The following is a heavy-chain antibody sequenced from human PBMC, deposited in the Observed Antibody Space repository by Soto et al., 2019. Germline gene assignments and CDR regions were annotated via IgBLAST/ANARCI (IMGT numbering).Heavy chain of an antibody. CDR2: IYYSGST. V-gene: IGHV4-39*01. D-gene: IGHD3-10*01. J-gene: IGHJ3*02. CDR1: GGSISSSSYY. CDR3: AKGGSGSYSNAFDI. Sequence: SETLSLTCTVSGGSISSSSYYWGWIRQPPGKGLEWIGSIYYSGSTYYNPSPKSRVTISVDASKNQFSPKLSSVTAADTAVYYCAKGGSGSYSNAFDIWGQGTMVTVSS.